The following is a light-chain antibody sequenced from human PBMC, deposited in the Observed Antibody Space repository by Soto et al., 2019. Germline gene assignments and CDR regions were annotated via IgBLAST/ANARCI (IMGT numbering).Light chain of an antibody. CDR3: QQTYSRFLS. J-gene: IGKJ4*01. V-gene: IGKV1-39*01. CDR1: QSISTY. Sequence: DIHLTQSPSSLSASVGDRVTITCRASQSISTYVNWYQQKPGKAPKVLISAASSLQSGVPSRFSGSGSGTDFTLTISSLEPEDFATYYCQQTYSRFLSFGGGTKVEFK. CDR2: AAS.